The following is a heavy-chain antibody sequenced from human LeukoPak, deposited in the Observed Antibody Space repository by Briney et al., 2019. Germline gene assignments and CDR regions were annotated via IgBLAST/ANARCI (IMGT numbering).Heavy chain of an antibody. V-gene: IGHV3-7*01. Sequence: PGGSLRLSCAGSGFPFTGYWMNWVRQSPGKGLEWVANINQDGSEIYYADSVKGRFTLSRDNAENSVYLQMNNLRAEETAVYYCATLNWGNLDFWGQGTQVTVSS. CDR2: INQDGSEI. D-gene: IGHD7-27*01. CDR1: GFPFTGYW. J-gene: IGHJ4*02. CDR3: ATLNWGNLDF.